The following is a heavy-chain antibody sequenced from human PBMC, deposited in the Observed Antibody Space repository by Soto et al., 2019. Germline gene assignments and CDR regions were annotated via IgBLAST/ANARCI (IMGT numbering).Heavy chain of an antibody. D-gene: IGHD1-26*01. CDR1: GGSISTTIYF. CDR3: ARLNTGSYQPDY. Sequence: SDTLSLTRTVSGGSISTTIYFCGWIREPPGKGLDWIVNILYSVTSHYNPSLKSRVTISVDMSKNQFSLHLTSVTAADTAVYYCARLNTGSYQPDYWGRGTLVT. CDR2: ILYSVTS. V-gene: IGHV4-39*01. J-gene: IGHJ4*02.